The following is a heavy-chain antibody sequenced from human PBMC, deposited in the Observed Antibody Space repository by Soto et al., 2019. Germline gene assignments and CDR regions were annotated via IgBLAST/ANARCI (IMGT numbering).Heavy chain of an antibody. Sequence: PSQTLSLTCAISGDRVSSNSATWDWIRQSPSRGLEWLGRTYYRSKWYNDYAVSVKSRITINPDTSKNLLYLQMNSLRDEDTAVYYCAREENVGFNWFDPWGQGTLVTVSS. CDR1: GDRVSSNSAT. V-gene: IGHV6-1*01. CDR3: AREENVGFNWFDP. CDR2: TYYRSKWYN. J-gene: IGHJ5*02.